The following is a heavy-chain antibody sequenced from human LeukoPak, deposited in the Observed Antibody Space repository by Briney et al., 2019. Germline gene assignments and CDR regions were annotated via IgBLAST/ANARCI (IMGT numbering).Heavy chain of an antibody. Sequence: GGSLRLSCAASGFTFSSYWMSWVRQAPGKGLEWVANIKQDGSEKYYVDSVKGRFTISRDNAKNSLYLQMNSLRAEDTAVYYCARSPAEVVVDDAFDIWGQGTMVTVPS. CDR1: GFTFSSYW. J-gene: IGHJ3*02. D-gene: IGHD3-22*01. CDR3: ARSPAEVVVDDAFDI. V-gene: IGHV3-7*01. CDR2: IKQDGSEK.